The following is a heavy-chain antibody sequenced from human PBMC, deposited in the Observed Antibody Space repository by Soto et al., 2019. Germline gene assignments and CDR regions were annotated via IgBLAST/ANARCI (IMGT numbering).Heavy chain of an antibody. D-gene: IGHD3-10*01. J-gene: IGHJ4*02. CDR1: GFTFSDYW. CDR3: GRGSGVADY. V-gene: IGHV3-74*01. Sequence: EVQLVESGGGLVQPGGSLRLSCAASGFTFSDYWMHWVRQPPGKGLMWVSRIDPDGSTSNYADSVKGRFTISRDNAKNTLDLKMGSLRAEEAVVYYCGRGSGVADYWGQGMLVTVSS. CDR2: IDPDGSTS.